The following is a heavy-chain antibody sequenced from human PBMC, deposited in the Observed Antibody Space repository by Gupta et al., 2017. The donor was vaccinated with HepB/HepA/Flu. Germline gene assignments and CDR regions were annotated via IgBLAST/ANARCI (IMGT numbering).Heavy chain of an antibody. CDR2: IKEDGSEK. V-gene: IGHV3-7*01. Sequence: EVQLVESGGGLVQPGGSLRLSCAASGLTFNTYWMTWVRQAPGKGLGWVANIKEDGSEKYYVDSVKGRFTISRDNAKNSLYLQMNSLRAEDTAVYYCARELWFGELINSWGQGTLVTVSS. CDR1: GLTFNTYW. CDR3: ARELWFGELINS. D-gene: IGHD3-10*01. J-gene: IGHJ4*02.